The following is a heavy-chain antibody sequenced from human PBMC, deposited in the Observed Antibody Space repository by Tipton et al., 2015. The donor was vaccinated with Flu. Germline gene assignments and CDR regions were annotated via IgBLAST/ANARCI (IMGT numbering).Heavy chain of an antibody. V-gene: IGHV1-18*04. CDR3: ASAGQDSGNYPSDY. J-gene: IGHJ4*02. CDR2: ISGYSGDT. Sequence: QLVQSGAEVKKPGASMKVSCKASGYIFTNYGIYWVRQAPGQGLEWMGWISGYSGDTNYAQNLQGRVTMTTDTSTSTAYMELRSLRSDDTAVYYCASAGQDSGNYPSDYWGQGTLVTVSS. D-gene: IGHD1-26*01. CDR1: GYIFTNYG.